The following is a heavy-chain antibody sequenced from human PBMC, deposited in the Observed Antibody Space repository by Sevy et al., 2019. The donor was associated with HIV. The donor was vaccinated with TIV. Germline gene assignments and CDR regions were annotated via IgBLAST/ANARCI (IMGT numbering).Heavy chain of an antibody. Sequence: SETLSLTCTVSDDSISGYYWSWIRQSPGKGLEWIGYIYYSGRTNYNPSLKSRATISADMSTNHSSLKLSSVTAADTAVYYCARTTPYYYYGMDVWGQGTTVTVSS. D-gene: IGHD4-17*01. V-gene: IGHV4-59*01. J-gene: IGHJ6*02. CDR1: DDSISGYY. CDR2: IYYSGRT. CDR3: ARTTPYYYYGMDV.